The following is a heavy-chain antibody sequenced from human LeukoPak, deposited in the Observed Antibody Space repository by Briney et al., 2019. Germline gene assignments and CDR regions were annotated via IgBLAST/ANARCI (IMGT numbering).Heavy chain of an antibody. Sequence: SETLSLTCTVSGGSIGTFYWSWIRQPPGKGLEWIGYIPYSGATIYSPSLKSRVSISIDTSKNQFFLNLKSVTAADRAVYYCARAWQGSGWPSNDNWGQGTLVTVSS. J-gene: IGHJ4*02. CDR3: ARAWQGSGWPSNDN. CDR1: GGSIGTFY. CDR2: IPYSGAT. V-gene: IGHV4-59*08. D-gene: IGHD6-19*01.